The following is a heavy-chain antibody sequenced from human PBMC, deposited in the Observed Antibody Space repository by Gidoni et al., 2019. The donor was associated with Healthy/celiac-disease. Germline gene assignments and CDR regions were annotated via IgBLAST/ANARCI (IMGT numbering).Heavy chain of an antibody. CDR2: ISSSSSYI. Sequence: VQLVESGAGLVMSGGCLRLSCAAPGFAFSSSSMNWVRQAPGKGLEWGSSISSSSSYIYYADSVKGRFTISRDNAKNSLYLQMNSLRAEDTAVYYCARARVEMATIGAFDIWGQGTMVTVSS. J-gene: IGHJ3*02. D-gene: IGHD5-12*01. V-gene: IGHV3-21*01. CDR3: ARARVEMATIGAFDI. CDR1: GFAFSSSS.